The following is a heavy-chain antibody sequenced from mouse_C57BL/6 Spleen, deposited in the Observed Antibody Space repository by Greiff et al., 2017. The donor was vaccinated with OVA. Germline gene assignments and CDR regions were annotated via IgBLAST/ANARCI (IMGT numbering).Heavy chain of an antibody. CDR1: GYAFSSSW. J-gene: IGHJ3*01. D-gene: IGHD2-4*01. CDR2: IYPGDGDT. V-gene: IGHV1-82*01. Sequence: QVQLQQSGPELVKPGASVKISCKASGYAFSSSWMNWVKQRPGKGLEWIGRIYPGDGDTNYTGKFKGKATLTADKSSSTAYMRRSSLTSEDSAVYFWAREGEYDYGFAYWGQGTLVTVSA. CDR3: AREGEYDYGFAY.